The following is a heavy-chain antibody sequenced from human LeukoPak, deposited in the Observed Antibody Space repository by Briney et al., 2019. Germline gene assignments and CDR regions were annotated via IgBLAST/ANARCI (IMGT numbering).Heavy chain of an antibody. CDR3: ARDRVSSSYRDYGMDV. D-gene: IGHD6-13*01. J-gene: IGHJ6*02. CDR2: ISSSSSTI. V-gene: IGHV3-48*01. Sequence: GGSLRLSCAASGFTFSSYSMNWVRQAPGKGLEWVSYISSSSSTIYYADSVKGRFTISRDNAKNSLYLQMNSLRAEDTAVYYCARDRVSSSYRDYGMDVWGQGTTVTVSS. CDR1: GFTFSSYS.